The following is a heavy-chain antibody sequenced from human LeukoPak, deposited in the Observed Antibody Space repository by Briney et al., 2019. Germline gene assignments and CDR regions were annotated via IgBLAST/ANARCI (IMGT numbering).Heavy chain of an antibody. CDR2: ISSSSSYI. J-gene: IGHJ4*02. V-gene: IGHV3-21*01. CDR3: ARTKEMATISYFDS. CDR1: GFTFSTYG. D-gene: IGHD5-24*01. Sequence: GGSLRLSCAASGFTFSTYGMNWVRQAPGKGLEWVSSISSSSSYIHYADSVKGRFTISRDNAKNSLYLQMNSLRAEDTAVYHCARTKEMATISYFDSWGQGTLVTVSS.